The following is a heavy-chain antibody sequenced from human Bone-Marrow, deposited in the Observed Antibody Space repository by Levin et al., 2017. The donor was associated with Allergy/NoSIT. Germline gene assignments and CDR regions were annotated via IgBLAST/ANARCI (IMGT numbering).Heavy chain of an antibody. V-gene: IGHV3-30-3*01. CDR3: AREYSGSYEAEIDY. D-gene: IGHD1-26*01. J-gene: IGHJ4*02. CDR2: ISYDGSNK. Sequence: GGSLRLSCAASGFTFSSYAMHWVRQAPGKGLEWVAVISYDGSNKYYADSVKGRFTISRDNSKNTLCLQMNSLRAEDTAVYYCAREYSGSYEAEIDYWGQGTLVTVSS. CDR1: GFTFSSYA.